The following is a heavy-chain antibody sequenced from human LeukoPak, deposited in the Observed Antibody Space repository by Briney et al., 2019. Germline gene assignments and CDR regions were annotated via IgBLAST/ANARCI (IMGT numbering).Heavy chain of an antibody. CDR1: GFTCSSYW. D-gene: IGHD5-18*01. CDR3: ARDDAGYSYDPRGWFDP. CDR2: INSDGSST. Sequence: GGSLRLSCAASGFTCSSYWMHWVRQAPGKGLVWVSRINSDGSSTSYADSVKGRFTISRDNAKNTLYLQMNSLRAEDTAVYYCARDDAGYSYDPRGWFDPWGQGTLVTVSS. V-gene: IGHV3-74*01. J-gene: IGHJ5*02.